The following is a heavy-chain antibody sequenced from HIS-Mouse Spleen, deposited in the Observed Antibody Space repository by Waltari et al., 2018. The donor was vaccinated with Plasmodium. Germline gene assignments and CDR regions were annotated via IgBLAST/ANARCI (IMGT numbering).Heavy chain of an antibody. D-gene: IGHD5-18*01. CDR3: ARLRYSYGYFDY. Sequence: QVQLQESGPGLVKPSETLSLTCTVSGGSISSYYWSWTRQPPWKGLEWIGYIYYSGSTNYTPSRKSRVTISVDPSKNQFSLKLSSGTAADTAVYYCARLRYSYGYFDYWGQGTLVTVSS. V-gene: IGHV4-59*08. CDR1: GGSISSYY. J-gene: IGHJ4*02. CDR2: IYYSGST.